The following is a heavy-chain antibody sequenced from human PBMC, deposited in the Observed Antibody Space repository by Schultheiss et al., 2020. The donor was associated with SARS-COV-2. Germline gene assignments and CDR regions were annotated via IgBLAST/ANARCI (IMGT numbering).Heavy chain of an antibody. J-gene: IGHJ4*02. V-gene: IGHV3-33*01. CDR3: AREKWGTLAY. D-gene: IGHD3-16*01. CDR2: IWYDGSNK. CDR1: GFTFSSYG. Sequence: GGSLRLSCAASGFTFSSYGMHWVRQAPGKGLEWVAVIWYDGSNKYYADSVKGRFTISRDNAKNSLYLQMNSLRAEDTAVYYCAREKWGTLAYWGQGTLVTVSS.